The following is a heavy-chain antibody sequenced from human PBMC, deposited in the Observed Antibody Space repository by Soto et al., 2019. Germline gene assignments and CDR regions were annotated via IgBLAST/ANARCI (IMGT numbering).Heavy chain of an antibody. J-gene: IGHJ4*02. CDR1: GGTFSSYA. CDR2: IIPIFGTA. CDR3: ARDPARRIMITFGGVN. Sequence: QVQLVQSGAEVKKPGSSVKVSCKASGGTFSSYAISWVRQAPGQGLEWMGGIIPIFGTANYAQKFQGRVTSTADESTSTAYMELSSLRSEDTAVYYCARDPARRIMITFGGVNWGQGTLVTVSS. D-gene: IGHD3-16*01. V-gene: IGHV1-69*12.